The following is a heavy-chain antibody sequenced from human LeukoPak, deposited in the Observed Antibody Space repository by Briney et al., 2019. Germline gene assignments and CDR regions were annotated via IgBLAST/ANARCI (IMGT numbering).Heavy chain of an antibody. CDR1: GFTFSSYA. D-gene: IGHD1-1*01. Sequence: QAGGSLRLSCAASGFTFSSYAISWVRQAPGEGLEWVSGVSSSGGSTYHADSVKGRFTISRDNSKNTVHLQMNSLGPEDTAVYYCVPAPRVRFDYWGQGTLVTVSS. CDR3: VPAPRVRFDY. V-gene: IGHV3-23*01. CDR2: VSSSGGST. J-gene: IGHJ4*02.